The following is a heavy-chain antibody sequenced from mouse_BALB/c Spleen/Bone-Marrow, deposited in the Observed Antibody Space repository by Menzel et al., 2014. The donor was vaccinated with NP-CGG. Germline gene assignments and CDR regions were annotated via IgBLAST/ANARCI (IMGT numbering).Heavy chain of an antibody. J-gene: IGHJ4*01. CDR1: GYSFTGYY. CDR2: ISCYNGAT. Sequence: LVKTGASVKISCKASGYSFTGYYMHWVKQSHGKSLEWIGYISCYNGATSYNQKFKGKATFTVDTSSSIAYMQFNSLTSEDSAVYYCARLRGDYDGYAMDYWGQGTSVTVSS. V-gene: IGHV1S34*01. D-gene: IGHD2-4*01. CDR3: ARLRGDYDGYAMDY.